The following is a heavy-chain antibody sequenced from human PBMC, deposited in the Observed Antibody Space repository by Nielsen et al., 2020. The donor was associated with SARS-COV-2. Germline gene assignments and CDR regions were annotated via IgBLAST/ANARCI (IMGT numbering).Heavy chain of an antibody. D-gene: IGHD3-22*01. Sequence: ASVKVSCKASGYTFTGYYMHWVRQAPGQGLEWMGWINPNSGGTNYAQKLQGRVTMTTDTSTSTAYMELRSLRSDDTAVYYCARTKGAVTMIVVTTFDYWGQGTLVTVSS. CDR3: ARTKGAVTMIVVTTFDY. CDR1: GYTFTGYY. J-gene: IGHJ4*02. V-gene: IGHV1-2*02. CDR2: INPNSGGT.